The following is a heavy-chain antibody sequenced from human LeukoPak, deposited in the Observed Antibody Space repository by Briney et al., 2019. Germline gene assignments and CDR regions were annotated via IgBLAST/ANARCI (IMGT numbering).Heavy chain of an antibody. V-gene: IGHV3-66*01. CDR3: ARETLIAVADKSWFDP. D-gene: IGHD6-19*01. J-gene: IGHJ5*02. CDR1: GFTVSRNY. Sequence: PGGSLRLSCATSGFTVSRNYMSWVRQAPGKGLEWVSVIYSGGSTYYADSVKGRFTISRDNSKRTLYLQMKSLRAEDTAVYYCARETLIAVADKSWFDPWGQGTLVTVSS. CDR2: IYSGGST.